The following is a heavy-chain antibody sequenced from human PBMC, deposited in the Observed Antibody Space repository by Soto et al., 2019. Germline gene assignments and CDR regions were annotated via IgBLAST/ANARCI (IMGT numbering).Heavy chain of an antibody. V-gene: IGHV4-31*03. CDR1: GGSISSGGYY. Sequence: QVQLQESGPGLVKPSQTLSLTCTVSGGSISSGGYYWSWIRQHPGKGLEWIGYNYYRGSTYYNPSLKSRLTISVDPSKKQCALKLSSGTAADTAVYECARAGLYQGGIGYWGQGTMVTVSS. CDR3: ARAGLYQGGIGY. D-gene: IGHD2-2*02. CDR2: NYYRGST. J-gene: IGHJ4*02.